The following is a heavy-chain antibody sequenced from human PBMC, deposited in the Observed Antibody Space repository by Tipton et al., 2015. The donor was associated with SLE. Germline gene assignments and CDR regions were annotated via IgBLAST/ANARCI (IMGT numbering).Heavy chain of an antibody. CDR2: IYYRGST. CDR3: ARGTTVILFDY. CDR1: GGSISSYY. Sequence: TLSLTCTVSGGSISSYYWSWIRQPPGKGLEWIGYIYYRGSTNYNPSLKSRVTISVDTSKNQFSLKLSSVTAADTAVYYCARGTTVILFDYWGQGTLVTVSS. V-gene: IGHV4-59*07. D-gene: IGHD4-17*01. J-gene: IGHJ4*02.